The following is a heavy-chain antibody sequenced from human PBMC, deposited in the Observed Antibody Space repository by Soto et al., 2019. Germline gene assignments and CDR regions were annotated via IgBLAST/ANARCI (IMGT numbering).Heavy chain of an antibody. V-gene: IGHV3-30-3*01. CDR2: ISYDGSNK. D-gene: IGHD5-18*01. Sequence: QVQLEESGGGVVQPGRSLRLSCAASGFTFSSYAMHWVRQAPGKGLEWVAVISYDGSNKYYADSVKGRFTISRDNSKNTLYLQMNSLRAEDTAVYYCAREVVDTAMVIYFDYWGQGTLVTVSS. J-gene: IGHJ4*02. CDR1: GFTFSSYA. CDR3: AREVVDTAMVIYFDY.